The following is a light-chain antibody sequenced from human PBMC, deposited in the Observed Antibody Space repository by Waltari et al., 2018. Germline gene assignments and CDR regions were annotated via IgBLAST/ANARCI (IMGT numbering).Light chain of an antibody. J-gene: IGLJ3*02. V-gene: IGLV2-23*02. CDR1: STDVGSYTL. CDR3: CSYAGSSTLV. CDR2: EVT. Sequence: QSALTQPASVSGSPGQSITLPCPGTSTDVGSYTLVSRYQQHPGKAPKLMVYEVTKRPSGVSNRFSGSKSGNSASLTISGLQAEDEADYYCCSYAGSSTLVFGGGTKVTVL.